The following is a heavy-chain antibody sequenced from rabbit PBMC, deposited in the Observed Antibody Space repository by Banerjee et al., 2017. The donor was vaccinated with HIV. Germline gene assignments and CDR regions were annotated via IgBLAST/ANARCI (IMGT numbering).Heavy chain of an antibody. D-gene: IGHD1-1*01. CDR2: IYADSSGST. CDR1: GFDFSSNA. V-gene: IGHV1S45*01. CDR3: ARVGVGSSSNHRGAFDP. J-gene: IGHJ2*01. Sequence: QEQLEESGGGLVQPEGSLTLTCKASGFDFSSNAMCWVRQAPGKGPEWIACIYADSSGSTYYASWAKGRFTISRTSSTTVTLQLDSLTAADTATYFCARVGVGSSSNHRGAFDPWGPGTLVTVS.